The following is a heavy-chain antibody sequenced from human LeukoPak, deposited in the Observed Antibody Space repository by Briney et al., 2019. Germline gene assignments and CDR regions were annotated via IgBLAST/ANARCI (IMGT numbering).Heavy chain of an antibody. CDR2: MNPNSGNT. Sequence: ASVKVSCKASGYTFTSYDINWVRQATGQGLEWMGWMNPNSGNTGYAQKFQGRVTITRNTSISTAYMELSSLRSEDTAVYYCARAVGATLGQYYMDVWGKGTTVTDSS. V-gene: IGHV1-8*03. D-gene: IGHD1-26*01. CDR3: ARAVGATLGQYYMDV. J-gene: IGHJ6*03. CDR1: GYTFTSYD.